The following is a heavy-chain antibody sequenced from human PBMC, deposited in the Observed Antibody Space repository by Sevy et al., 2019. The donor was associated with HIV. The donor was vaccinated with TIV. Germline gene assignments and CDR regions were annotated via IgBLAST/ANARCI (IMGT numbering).Heavy chain of an antibody. Sequence: ASVKVSCKASGYTFTSYGISWVRQAPGQGLEWMGWISAYNGNTNYAQKLQGRVTMTTDTSTSTAYMELRSLRSDDTAVYYYARDQGYKWPRGAFDIWGQGTMVTVSS. D-gene: IGHD1-20*01. V-gene: IGHV1-18*04. J-gene: IGHJ3*02. CDR2: ISAYNGNT. CDR3: ARDQGYKWPRGAFDI. CDR1: GYTFTSYG.